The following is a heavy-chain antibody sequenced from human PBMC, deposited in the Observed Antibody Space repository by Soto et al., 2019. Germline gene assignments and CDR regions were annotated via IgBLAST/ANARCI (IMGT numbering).Heavy chain of an antibody. CDR2: IYYSGST. J-gene: IGHJ6*02. CDR3: ASRGYSYGFSLGIDV. V-gene: IGHV4-31*03. Sequence: QVQLQESGPGLVKPSQTLSLTCTVSGGSISSGGYYWSWIRQHPGKGLEWIGYIYYSGSTYYNPSLKSRVTISVDTSKNQFSLKLSSVAAADTAVYYCASRGYSYGFSLGIDVWGQGTTVTVSS. D-gene: IGHD5-18*01. CDR1: GGSISSGGYY.